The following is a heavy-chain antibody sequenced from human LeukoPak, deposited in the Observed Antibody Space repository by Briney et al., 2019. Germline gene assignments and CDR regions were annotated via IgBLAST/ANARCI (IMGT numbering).Heavy chain of an antibody. CDR3: AKDGPVVGAIDY. D-gene: IGHD1-26*01. Sequence: PGGSLRLSCVASGFTFSSYSMNWVRQAPGKGLEWVSSISSSSSYIYYADSVKGRFTISRDNSRNTLYMQMNSLRAEDTAVYYCAKDGPVVGAIDYWGQGTLVTVSS. J-gene: IGHJ4*02. V-gene: IGHV3-21*01. CDR1: GFTFSSYS. CDR2: ISSSSSYI.